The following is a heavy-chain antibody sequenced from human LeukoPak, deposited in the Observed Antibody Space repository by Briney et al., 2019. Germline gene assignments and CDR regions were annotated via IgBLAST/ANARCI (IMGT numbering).Heavy chain of an antibody. CDR2: IIPLPGIA. Sequence: PVKVSCKASGGTFSSYAINWVRQAPGQGLEWMGRIIPLPGIAKYAQKLQGRVTSIADKTTSTAYMELSSLRFEDTAVYYCASGDSSSSFLPDNWGQGTLVTVSS. V-gene: IGHV1-69*04. CDR3: ASGDSSSSFLPDN. CDR1: GGTFSSYA. D-gene: IGHD6-6*01. J-gene: IGHJ4*02.